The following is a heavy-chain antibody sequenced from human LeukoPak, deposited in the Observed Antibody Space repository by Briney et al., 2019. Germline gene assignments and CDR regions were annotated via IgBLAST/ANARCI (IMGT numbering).Heavy chain of an antibody. Sequence: SETLSLTCTVSGASISSGSHYWSWLRRPAGRILEWIGRIYTSGSTNYNPSLNTPVTISVDTSNSLFNRKLSSVTTADTALYYCASRVRMGQHLVRNPYGMDVWGQGTTVTVSS. CDR3: ASRVRMGQHLVRNPYGMDV. D-gene: IGHD6-13*01. V-gene: IGHV4-61*02. CDR2: IYTSGST. CDR1: GASISSGSHY. J-gene: IGHJ6*02.